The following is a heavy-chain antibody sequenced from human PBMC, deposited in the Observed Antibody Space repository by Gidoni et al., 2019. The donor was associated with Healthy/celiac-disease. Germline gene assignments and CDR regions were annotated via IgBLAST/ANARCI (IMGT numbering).Heavy chain of an antibody. CDR2: ISYDGSNK. Sequence: QVQLVESGGGVVQPGRSLSLSCAASGFTFRSYAMHWVRQAPGKGLEWVAVISYDGSNKYYADSVKGRFTISRDNSKNTLYLQMNSLRAEDTAVYYCARAPSWNDGNFDYWGQGPLVTVSS. CDR3: ARAPSWNDGNFDY. V-gene: IGHV3-30-3*01. D-gene: IGHD1-1*01. CDR1: GFTFRSYA. J-gene: IGHJ4*02.